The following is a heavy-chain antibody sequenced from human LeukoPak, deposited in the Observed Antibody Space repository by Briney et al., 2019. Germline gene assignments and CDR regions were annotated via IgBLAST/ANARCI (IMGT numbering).Heavy chain of an antibody. Sequence: GGSLRLSCAASGFTFSSYWMSWVRQAPGKGLEWVANIKQDGSEKYYVDSVKGRFTISRDNSKNTLYLQMNSLRAEDTAVYYCASSYNSPSYYYYMDVWGKGTTVTISS. J-gene: IGHJ6*03. CDR3: ASSYNSPSYYYYMDV. CDR1: GFTFSSYW. V-gene: IGHV3-7*03. D-gene: IGHD5-24*01. CDR2: IKQDGSEK.